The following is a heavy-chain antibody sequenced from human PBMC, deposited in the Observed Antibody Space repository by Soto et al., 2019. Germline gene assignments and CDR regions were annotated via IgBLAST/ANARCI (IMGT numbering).Heavy chain of an antibody. CDR1: GGSFSGYY. V-gene: IGHV4-34*01. CDR3: ARLFGVVYYYYGMDV. Sequence: SETLSLTCAVYGGSFSGYYRSWIRQPPGKGLEWIGEINHSGSTNYNPSLKSRVTISVDTSKNQFSLKLSSVTAADTAVYYCARLFGVVYYYYGMDVWGQGTTVTVSS. J-gene: IGHJ6*02. CDR2: INHSGST. D-gene: IGHD3-3*01.